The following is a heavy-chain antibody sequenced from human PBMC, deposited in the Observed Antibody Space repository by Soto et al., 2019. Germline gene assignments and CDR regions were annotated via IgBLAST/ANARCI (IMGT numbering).Heavy chain of an antibody. D-gene: IGHD2-21*02. Sequence: SETLSLTCTVSGGSISNYYWSWVRQPPGKGLEWIGYIYGSGSTNYNPSLKSRVTISVDTSKNQFSLRLTSVTAADTAVYYCVRSYFGGDCYRLHPVTWFDPWGQGTLVTVSS. CDR3: VRSYFGGDCYRLHPVTWFDP. CDR1: GGSISNYY. J-gene: IGHJ5*02. V-gene: IGHV4-59*01. CDR2: IYGSGST.